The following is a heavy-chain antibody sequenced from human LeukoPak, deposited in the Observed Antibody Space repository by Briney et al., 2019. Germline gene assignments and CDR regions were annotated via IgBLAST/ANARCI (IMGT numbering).Heavy chain of an antibody. CDR1: GGTFSSYA. D-gene: IGHD6-13*01. CDR2: IIPIFGTA. V-gene: IGHV1-69*06. J-gene: IGHJ6*03. CDR3: ARDSSSWSQNYSYYYYYMDV. Sequence: ASVKVSCKASGGTFSSYAISWVRQAPGQGLEWMGGIIPIFGTANYAQKFQGRVTITADKSTSTAYMELSSLRSEDTAVYYCARDSSSWSQNYSYYYYYMDVWGKGTTVTVSS.